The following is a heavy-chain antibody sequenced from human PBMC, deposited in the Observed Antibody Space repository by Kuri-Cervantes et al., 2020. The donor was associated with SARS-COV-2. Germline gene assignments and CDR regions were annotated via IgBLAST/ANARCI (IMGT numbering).Heavy chain of an antibody. CDR1: GFTFSSYA. V-gene: IGHV3-30-3*01. J-gene: IGHJ4*02. CDR2: ISYDGSSK. Sequence: GGSLRLSCAASGFTFSSYATHWVRQAPGKGLEWVAVISYDGSSKYYADSVRGRFTISRDNSKNTLYLQMNSLRAEDTAVYYCAREAYYDFWSGYHTRTDYFDYWGQGTLVTVSS. CDR3: AREAYYDFWSGYHTRTDYFDY. D-gene: IGHD3-3*01.